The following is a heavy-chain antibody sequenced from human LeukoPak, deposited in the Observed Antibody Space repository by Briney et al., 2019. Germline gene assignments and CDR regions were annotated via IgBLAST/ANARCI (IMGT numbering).Heavy chain of an antibody. Sequence: ASVKVSCKASGYTFTGYNMHWVRQAPGQGLEWMGRINPNSGGTNYAQRFQGRVTMTRDTSINTAYMELSRLRSDDTAVYYCARVDYGGRTDYWGQGTLVTVSS. CDR3: ARVDYGGRTDY. J-gene: IGHJ4*02. CDR1: GYTFTGYN. V-gene: IGHV1-2*06. D-gene: IGHD4-23*01. CDR2: INPNSGGT.